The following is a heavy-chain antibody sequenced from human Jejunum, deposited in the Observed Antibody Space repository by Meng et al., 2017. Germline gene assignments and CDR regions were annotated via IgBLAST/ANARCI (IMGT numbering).Heavy chain of an antibody. J-gene: IGHJ4*02. V-gene: IGHV1-2*06. D-gene: IGHD1-7*01. CDR3: AKEKGTGNYEDY. CDR2: INPYSGVA. CDR1: GYTFTDYY. Sequence: QVQLLQSGPEVRKPWASVKVSCKASGYTFTDYYIHWVRQAPGQGLEWMGRINPYSGVADFAQKFQGGVSMTRDTSITTAYMELRELTSDDTAVYFCAKEKGTGNYEDYWGQGTLVTVSS.